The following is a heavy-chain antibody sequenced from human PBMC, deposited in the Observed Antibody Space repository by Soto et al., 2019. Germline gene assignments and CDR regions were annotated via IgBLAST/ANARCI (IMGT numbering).Heavy chain of an antibody. J-gene: IGHJ6*02. CDR3: ARDQIVGATVGEYYYYYYGMDV. CDR2: ISSSSSTI. D-gene: IGHD1-26*01. Sequence: GGSLRLSCAASGFTFSSYSMNWVRQAPGKGLEWVSYISSSSSTIYYADSVKGRFTISRDNAKNSLYLQMNSLRAEDTAVYYCARDQIVGATVGEYYYYYYGMDVWGQGTTVTVSS. V-gene: IGHV3-48*01. CDR1: GFTFSSYS.